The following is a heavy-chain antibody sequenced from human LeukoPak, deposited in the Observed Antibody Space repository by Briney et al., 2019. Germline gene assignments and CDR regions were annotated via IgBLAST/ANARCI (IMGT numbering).Heavy chain of an antibody. CDR1: GGSISSYY. J-gene: IGHJ3*02. Sequence: SETLSLTCTVSGGSISSYYWSWIRQPPGKGLEWIGYIYYSGSTNYNPSLKSRVTKSVDTSKTQFSLKLSSVTAADTAVYYCARGSIAGRRAFDIWGQGTMVTVSS. V-gene: IGHV4-59*01. CDR3: ARGSIAGRRAFDI. D-gene: IGHD6-6*01. CDR2: IYYSGST.